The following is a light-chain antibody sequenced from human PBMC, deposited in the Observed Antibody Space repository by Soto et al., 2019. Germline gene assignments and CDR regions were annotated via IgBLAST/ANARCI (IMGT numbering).Light chain of an antibody. V-gene: IGKV1D-12*01. J-gene: IGKJ5*01. Sequence: DIQMTQSPSSVSASVGDRVTITCRASQGINNWLAWYQQKPGKAPKLLIYAASNLQSGVPSRFSGSGSGTDFTLTISSLQPEDFATYFCQQANSFPITCGQGTRLAIK. CDR3: QQANSFPIT. CDR2: AAS. CDR1: QGINNW.